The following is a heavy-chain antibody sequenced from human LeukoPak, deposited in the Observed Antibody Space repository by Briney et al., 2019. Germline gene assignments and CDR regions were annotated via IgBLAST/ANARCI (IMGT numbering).Heavy chain of an antibody. CDR3: AKEGRSLQTY. Sequence: GGSLRLSCAASGFMFSSNWMSWVRLAPGRGLEWVANIKEDGTETYYVDSVKGRFTTSRDNAKNSLYLQMNSLRVEDTAVYYCAKEGRSLQTYWGQGTLVTVSS. CDR2: IKEDGTET. D-gene: IGHD5-24*01. CDR1: GFMFSSNW. J-gene: IGHJ4*02. V-gene: IGHV3-7*03.